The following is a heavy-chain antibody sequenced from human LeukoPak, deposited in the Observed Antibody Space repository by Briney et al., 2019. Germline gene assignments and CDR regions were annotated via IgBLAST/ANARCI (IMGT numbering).Heavy chain of an antibody. CDR2: IYHSGST. V-gene: IGHV4-38-2*02. CDR3: ARGPYSGYVGY. J-gene: IGHJ4*02. D-gene: IGHD1-26*01. CDR1: GYSISSGYY. Sequence: SETLSLTCTVSGYSISSGYYWGWIRQPPGKALEWIGSIYHSGSTYYNPSLKSRVTISVDTSKNQLSLKLSSVTAADTAVYYCARGPYSGYVGYWGQGTLVTVSS.